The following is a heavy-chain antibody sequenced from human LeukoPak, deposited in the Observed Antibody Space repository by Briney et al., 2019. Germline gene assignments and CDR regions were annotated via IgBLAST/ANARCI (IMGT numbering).Heavy chain of an antibody. J-gene: IGHJ4*02. CDR1: GFSFSSYA. Sequence: GGSLRLSCAASGFSFSSYAMSWVRQAPGKGLEWVSAITGSGGSTYYADFVKGRFTISRDNPKNTLYLQMDSLRAEDTGVYYCARSNQADDYWGQGTLVTVSS. CDR3: ARSNQADDY. D-gene: IGHD1-14*01. CDR2: ITGSGGST. V-gene: IGHV3-23*01.